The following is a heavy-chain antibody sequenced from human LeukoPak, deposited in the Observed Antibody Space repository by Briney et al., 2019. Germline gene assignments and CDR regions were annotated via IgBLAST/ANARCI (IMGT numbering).Heavy chain of an antibody. Sequence: ASVTVSCKASGYTFTGYYMHWVRQAPGQGLEWMGRINPNSGGTNYAQKFQGRVTMTRDTSISTAYMELSRLRSDDTAVYYCARVSQLLYSLRYFDYWGQGTLVTVSS. CDR2: INPNSGGT. J-gene: IGHJ4*02. V-gene: IGHV1-2*06. CDR3: ARVSQLLYSLRYFDY. D-gene: IGHD2-2*02. CDR1: GYTFTGYY.